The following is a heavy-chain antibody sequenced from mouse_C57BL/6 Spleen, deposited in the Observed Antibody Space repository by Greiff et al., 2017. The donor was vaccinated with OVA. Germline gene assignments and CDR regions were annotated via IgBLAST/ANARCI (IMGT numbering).Heavy chain of an antibody. V-gene: IGHV1-54*01. CDR1: GYAFTNYL. J-gene: IGHJ2*01. Sequence: QVQLQQSGAELVRPGTSVKVSCKASGYAFTNYLIEWVKQRPGQGLEWIGVINPGSGGTNYNEKFKGKATLTADKSSSTAYMQLSSLTSEDSAVYFCAREANFPFDYWGQGTTLTVSS. CDR2: INPGSGGT. D-gene: IGHD3-2*02. CDR3: AREANFPFDY.